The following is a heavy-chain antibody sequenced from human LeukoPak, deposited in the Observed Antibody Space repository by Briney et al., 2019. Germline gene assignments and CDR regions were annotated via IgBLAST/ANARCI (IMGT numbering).Heavy chain of an antibody. V-gene: IGHV3-30*04. CDR2: ISQDGSDK. Sequence: PGRSLRLSCAASGFTFSTYAIHWVRQAPGKGLEWLAVISQDGSDKYYADSVKGRFTISRDNSKNTLHLQMNSLRVEDTAVYYCARGRHGSSWPLSGGFGMDVWGQGTTVTVSS. J-gene: IGHJ6*02. D-gene: IGHD6-13*01. CDR1: GFTFSTYA. CDR3: ARGRHGSSWPLSGGFGMDV.